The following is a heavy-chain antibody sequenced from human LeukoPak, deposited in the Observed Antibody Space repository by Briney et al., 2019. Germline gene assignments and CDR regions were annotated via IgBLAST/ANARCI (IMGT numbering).Heavy chain of an antibody. CDR2: ISGYNGYT. V-gene: IGHV1-18*01. J-gene: IGHJ4*02. CDR1: GYTFTNYG. CDR3: ARGNPGIAVAGFFDY. Sequence: GASVKVSCKASGYTFTNYGVSWVRQAPGQGLEWMGWISGYNGYTNYAQKFQFRVTMTTDTSTSTAYMELRSLTSDDTAVYYCARGNPGIAVAGFFDYWGQGTLVTVSS. D-gene: IGHD6-19*01.